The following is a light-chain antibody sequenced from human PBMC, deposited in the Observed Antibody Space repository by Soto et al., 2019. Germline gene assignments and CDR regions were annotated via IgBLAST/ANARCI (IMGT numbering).Light chain of an antibody. J-gene: IGKJ2*01. Sequence: EVVLTQSPGTLSLSPGERATLSCRVSQSVAISYLAWYQLKPGQAPRLLIYVESHSATGIPDRFSVSGSGTDFTLIIGRLEPEDCAVYYGQPYGSSRYPFGRGTNLEIK. CDR1: QSVAISY. CDR2: VES. V-gene: IGKV3-20*01. CDR3: QPYGSSRYP.